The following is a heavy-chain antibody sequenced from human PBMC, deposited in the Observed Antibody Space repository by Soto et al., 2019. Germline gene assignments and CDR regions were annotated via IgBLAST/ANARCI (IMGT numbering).Heavy chain of an antibody. D-gene: IGHD3-22*01. CDR2: IYYTGSDK. J-gene: IGHJ6*02. V-gene: IGHV3-33*01. Sequence: QVQLVESGGGVVQPGRSLRLSCAASGFIFSSHGMHWVRQAPGKGLEWVALIYYTGSDKYYADSLRGRFTISRDNSKDTLYLQTNSLRAEDTAVYYCARAPHYSSSSGVYAMDVWGQGTTVTVSS. CDR3: ARAPHYSSSSGVYAMDV. CDR1: GFIFSSHG.